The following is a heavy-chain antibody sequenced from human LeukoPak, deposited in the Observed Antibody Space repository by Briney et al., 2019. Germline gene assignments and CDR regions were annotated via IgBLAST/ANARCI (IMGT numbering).Heavy chain of an antibody. Sequence: ASVKVSCKAFGYTFTSYDINWVRQATGQGLEWMGWMNPNSGNTGYAQKFQGRVTMTRNTSISTAYMELSSLRSEDTAVYYCARTRKAAAGRKTSFDYWGQGTLVTVSS. CDR2: MNPNSGNT. V-gene: IGHV1-8*01. J-gene: IGHJ4*02. CDR3: ARTRKAAAGRKTSFDY. D-gene: IGHD6-13*01. CDR1: GYTFTSYD.